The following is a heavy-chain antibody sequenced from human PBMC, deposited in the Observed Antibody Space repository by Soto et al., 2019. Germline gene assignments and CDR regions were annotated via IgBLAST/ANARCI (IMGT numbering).Heavy chain of an antibody. Sequence: PSETLSLTCTVSGGSISSYYWSWIRQPPGKGLEWIGYIYYSGSTNYNPSLKSRVTISVDTSKNQFSLKLSSVTAADTAVYYCARMQIRIKIFGVLPGYMDVCGKGNTVTVSS. CDR3: ARMQIRIKIFGVLPGYMDV. CDR2: IYYSGST. CDR1: GGSISSYY. J-gene: IGHJ6*03. V-gene: IGHV4-59*08. D-gene: IGHD3-3*01.